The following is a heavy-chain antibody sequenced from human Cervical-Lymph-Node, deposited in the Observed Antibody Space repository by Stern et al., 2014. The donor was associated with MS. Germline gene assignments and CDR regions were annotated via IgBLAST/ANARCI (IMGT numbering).Heavy chain of an antibody. D-gene: IGHD1-7*01. CDR3: ARGEITGTLHRGRGGLDV. CDR2: IYTSGST. Sequence: QLQLQESGPGLVKPSETLSLTCTVSGGSINHYYWSWIRQPVGKGLEWIGRIYTSGSTNYPPPLNSRFTMPLDPSKTQFSLKLSSVTAADTAVYYCARGEITGTLHRGRGGLDVWGQGTTVTVSS. V-gene: IGHV4-4*07. CDR1: GGSINHYY. J-gene: IGHJ6*02.